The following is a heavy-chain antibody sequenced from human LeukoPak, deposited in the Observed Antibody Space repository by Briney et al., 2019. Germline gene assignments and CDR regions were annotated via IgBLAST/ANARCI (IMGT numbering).Heavy chain of an antibody. Sequence: GGSLRLSCAASGFNVSANYMTWVRQAPGKGLEWVSVIYSSGSTYYADSVRGRFTLSRDNSKNTLYLHMNSLRVEDTAVYYCARGITRHTYGYSDGRIALDIWGQGTMVTVSS. V-gene: IGHV3-53*01. CDR1: GFNVSANY. CDR3: ARGITRHTYGYSDGRIALDI. CDR2: IYSSGST. J-gene: IGHJ3*02. D-gene: IGHD5-12*01.